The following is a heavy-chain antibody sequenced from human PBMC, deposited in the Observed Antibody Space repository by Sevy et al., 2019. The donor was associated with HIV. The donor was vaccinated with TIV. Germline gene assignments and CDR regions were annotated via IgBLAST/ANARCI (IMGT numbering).Heavy chain of an antibody. CDR2: INPNSGGT. CDR1: GYTFTGYY. CDR3: TRGPSGFSGSDLAY. D-gene: IGHD3-22*01. J-gene: IGHJ4*02. V-gene: IGHV1-2*02. Sequence: GASVKVSCKASGYTFTGYYMHWVRQAPGLGLEWMGWINPNSGGTKYAQKFQGRVTMTRDTSISTAYMELSRLKSDDTAVYYCTRGPSGFSGSDLAYWGQGTLVTVSS.